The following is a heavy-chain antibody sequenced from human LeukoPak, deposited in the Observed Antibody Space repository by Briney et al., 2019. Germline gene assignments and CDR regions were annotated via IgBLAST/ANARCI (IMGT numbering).Heavy chain of an antibody. CDR3: ARDRRYYDSSGVNWFDP. J-gene: IGHJ5*02. CDR1: GYSISSGGYY. CDR2: IYYSGST. D-gene: IGHD3-22*01. V-gene: IGHV4-31*03. Sequence: PSETLSLTCTVSGYSISSGGYYWSWLRQHPGKGLEWIGYIYYSGSTYYNPSLKSRVTISVDTSKNQFSLKLSSVTAADTAVYYCARDRRYYDSSGVNWFDPWGQGTLVTVSS.